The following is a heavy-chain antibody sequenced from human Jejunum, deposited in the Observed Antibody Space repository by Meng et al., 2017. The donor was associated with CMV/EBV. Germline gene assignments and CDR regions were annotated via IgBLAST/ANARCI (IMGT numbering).Heavy chain of an antibody. J-gene: IGHJ4*02. V-gene: IGHV3-11*05. CDR2: ISTRSIYT. CDR1: GFTFSDHY. CDR3: AREFYSNPDS. Sequence: VQLVPAGGXVVKPGGSXRLSCAASGFTFSDHYMSWIRQAPGKGLEWISYISTRSIYTKYADSVKGRFTISRDDAKNSLYLQMNSLRAEDTAVYYCAREFYSNPDSWGQGTLVTVSS. D-gene: IGHD1-26*01.